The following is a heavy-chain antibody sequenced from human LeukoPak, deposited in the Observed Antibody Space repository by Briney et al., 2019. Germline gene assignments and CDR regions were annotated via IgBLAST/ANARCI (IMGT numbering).Heavy chain of an antibody. V-gene: IGHV4-59*01. J-gene: IGHJ4*02. Sequence: SETLSLTCTVSGGSISSYYWSWIQQPPGKGLEWIGYIYYSGSTNYNPSLKSRVTISVDTSKNQFSLKLSSVTAADTAVYYCARGGRQPVDYWGQGTLVTVSS. CDR2: IYYSGST. CDR3: ARGGRQPVDY. CDR1: GGSISSYY.